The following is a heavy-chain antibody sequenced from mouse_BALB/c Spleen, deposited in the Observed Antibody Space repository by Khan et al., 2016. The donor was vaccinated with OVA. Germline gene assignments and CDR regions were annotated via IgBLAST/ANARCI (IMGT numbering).Heavy chain of an antibody. Sequence: EVQLQESGPDLVKPSQSLSLTCTVTGYSITSGYSWHCIRQFPGNKLEWMGYIDYSGTTNYNPSLKSRISITRELSKNQFFLQLNLVTTEDAAKYYGARWDYWGQGTTLTVSS. J-gene: IGHJ2*01. CDR1: GYSITSGYS. CDR3: ARWDY. V-gene: IGHV3-1*02. CDR2: IDYSGTT.